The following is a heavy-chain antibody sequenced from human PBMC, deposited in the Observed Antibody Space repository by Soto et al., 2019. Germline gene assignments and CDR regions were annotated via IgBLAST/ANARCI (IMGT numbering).Heavy chain of an antibody. V-gene: IGHV4-61*01. J-gene: IGHJ4*02. CDR1: GGSVSGGSFY. CDR3: ARVGGSSFNY. D-gene: IGHD6-6*01. CDR2: IYYRGST. Sequence: SETLSLTCTVSGGSVSGGSFYWSWIRQPPGKGLEWIGYIYYRGSTNYNPSLKSRVTISVDTSKNQFSLKLNSVTAADTAVYYCARVGGSSFNYWGQGTLVTVSS.